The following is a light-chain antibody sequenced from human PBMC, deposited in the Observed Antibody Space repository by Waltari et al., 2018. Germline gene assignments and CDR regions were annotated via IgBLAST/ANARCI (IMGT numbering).Light chain of an antibody. Sequence: QSALTQPASVSGSPGQSITISCTGTSSDVGNYNLFSWYQQHPGKAPKLMIYAVSQRPSGVSNRFSGSKSGNTASLTISGLQPEDETDYYCCSYAGHSTYVFGTGTKVTVL. CDR3: CSYAGHSTYV. J-gene: IGLJ1*01. CDR2: AVS. CDR1: SSDVGNYNL. V-gene: IGLV2-23*02.